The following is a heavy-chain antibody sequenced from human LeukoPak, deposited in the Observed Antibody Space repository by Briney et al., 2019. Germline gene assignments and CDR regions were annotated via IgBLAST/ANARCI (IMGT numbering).Heavy chain of an antibody. CDR1: GGSISSYY. D-gene: IGHD1-26*01. CDR2: IYYSGST. V-gene: IGHV4-59*12. CDR3: ARGAVGATTTPLYFDY. J-gene: IGHJ4*02. Sequence: PSETLSLTCTVSGGSISSYYWSWIRQPPGKGLEWIGYIYYSGSTNYNPSLKCRVTISVDTSKNQFSLKLSSVTAADTAVYYCARGAVGATTTPLYFDYWGQGTLVTVSS.